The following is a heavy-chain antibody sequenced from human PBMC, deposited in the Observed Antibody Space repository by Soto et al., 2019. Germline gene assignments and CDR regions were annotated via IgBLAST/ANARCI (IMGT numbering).Heavy chain of an antibody. Sequence: SETLSLTCTVSGGSISSYYWSWIRQPPGKGLEWIGYIYYSGSTNYNPSLKSRVTISVDTSKNQFSLKLSSVTAADTAVYYCARRYGWAFDIWGPGTMVTVSS. CDR2: IYYSGST. V-gene: IGHV4-59*08. CDR3: ARRYGWAFDI. CDR1: GGSISSYY. J-gene: IGHJ3*02. D-gene: IGHD3-16*01.